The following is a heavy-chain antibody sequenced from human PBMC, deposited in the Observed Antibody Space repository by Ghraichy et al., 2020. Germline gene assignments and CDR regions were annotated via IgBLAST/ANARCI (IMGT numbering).Heavy chain of an antibody. CDR1: GFTFDDYA. J-gene: IGHJ4*02. CDR2: ISWNSGSI. Sequence: GGSLRLSCAASGFTFDDYAMHWVRQAPGKGLEWVSGISWNSGSIGYADSVKGRFTISRDNAKNSLYLQMNSLRAEDTALYYCAKDMAYDFWSGEDYWGQGTLVTVSS. V-gene: IGHV3-9*01. D-gene: IGHD3-3*01. CDR3: AKDMAYDFWSGEDY.